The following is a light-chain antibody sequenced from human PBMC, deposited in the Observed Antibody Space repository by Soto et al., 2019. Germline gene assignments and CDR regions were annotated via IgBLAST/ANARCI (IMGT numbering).Light chain of an antibody. CDR3: CSYAGSYTLRV. CDR2: DVS. CDR1: SSDVGGYNY. J-gene: IGLJ3*02. V-gene: IGLV2-11*01. Sequence: QSALTQPRSVSGSPGQSVTISCTGTSSDVGGYNYVSWYQQHPGKAPKLMIYDVSKRPSGVPDRFSGSKSGNTASLTISGLQAEDEADYYCCSYAGSYTLRVXGGGTKLTVL.